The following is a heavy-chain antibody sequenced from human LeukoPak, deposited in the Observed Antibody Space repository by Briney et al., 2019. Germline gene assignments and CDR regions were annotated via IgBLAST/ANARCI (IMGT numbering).Heavy chain of an antibody. Sequence: GGSLRLSCTASGFTFGDYAMSWVRQAPGKGLEWVSAISGSGGSTYYADSVKGRFTISRDNSKNTLYLQMNSLRAEDTAVYYCAKDSAPIQLWSLKLNDYWGQGTLVTVSS. D-gene: IGHD5-18*01. CDR2: ISGSGGST. CDR3: AKDSAPIQLWSLKLNDY. J-gene: IGHJ4*02. V-gene: IGHV3-23*01. CDR1: GFTFGDYA.